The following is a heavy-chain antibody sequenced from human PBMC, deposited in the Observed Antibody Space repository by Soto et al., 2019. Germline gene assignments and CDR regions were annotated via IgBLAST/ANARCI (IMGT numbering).Heavy chain of an antibody. CDR2: IDPSDSQT. D-gene: IGHD3-10*01. J-gene: IGHJ6*02. V-gene: IGHV5-10-1*01. Sequence: LGESLKISCKGSGYSFAGYWITWVRQKPGKGLEWMGRIDPSDSQTYYSPSFRGHVTISVTKSITTVFLQWSSLRASDTAMYYCARDKDYYYGSGNPWGMDVWGQGTTVTVSS. CDR3: ARDKDYYYGSGNPWGMDV. CDR1: GYSFAGYW.